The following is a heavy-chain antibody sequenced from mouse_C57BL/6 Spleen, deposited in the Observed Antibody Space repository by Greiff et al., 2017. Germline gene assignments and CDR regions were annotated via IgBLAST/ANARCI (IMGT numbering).Heavy chain of an antibody. Sequence: EVHLVESGGGLVKPGGSLKLSCAASGFTFSSYTMSWVRQTPEKRLEWVATISGGGGNTYYPDSVKGRFTISIDNAKNTLYLQMRSLRSEDAALDYCSRHMVLYWYFDVWGTGTTVTVSS. CDR1: GFTFSSYT. CDR3: SRHMVLYWYFDV. CDR2: ISGGGGNT. V-gene: IGHV5-9*01. J-gene: IGHJ1*03. D-gene: IGHD2-1*01.